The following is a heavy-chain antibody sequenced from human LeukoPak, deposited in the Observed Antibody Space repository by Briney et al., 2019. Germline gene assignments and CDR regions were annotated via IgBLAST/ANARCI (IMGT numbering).Heavy chain of an antibody. Sequence: PSETLSLTCTVSGGSISRYYWSWIRQPPGKGLEWIGYIYTSGSTNYNPSLKSRVTISVDTSKNQFSLKLSSVTAADTAVYYCARHRSGILLFLHMDVWGKGTTVTVSS. D-gene: IGHD2/OR15-2a*01. J-gene: IGHJ6*03. CDR3: ARHRSGILLFLHMDV. CDR1: GGSISRYY. V-gene: IGHV4-4*09. CDR2: IYTSGST.